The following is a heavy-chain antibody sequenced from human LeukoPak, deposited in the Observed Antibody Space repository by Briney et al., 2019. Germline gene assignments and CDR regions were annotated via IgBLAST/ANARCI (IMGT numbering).Heavy chain of an antibody. J-gene: IGHJ4*02. CDR3: ARLSGTFGTTSRIFDY. CDR1: GFSFVTYA. Sequence: HPGGSLRLSCAASGFSFVTYAMIWVRRTPGKGLEWVSAISGGGDAPYYTDFVKGRFTISRDNSQSTVYLRLNRLRAEDTAVYYCARLSGTFGTTSRIFDYWGQGVLVTVSS. V-gene: IGHV3-23*01. CDR2: ISGGGDAP. D-gene: IGHD1-1*01.